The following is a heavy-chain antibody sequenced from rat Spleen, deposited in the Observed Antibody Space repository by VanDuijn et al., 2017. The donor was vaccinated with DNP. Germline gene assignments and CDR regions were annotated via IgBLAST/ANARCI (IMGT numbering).Heavy chain of an antibody. V-gene: IGHV2-41*01. CDR2: IWNSGGT. CDR3: ARQPPNAGYHPYAMDP. J-gene: IGHJ4*01. CDR1: GFSLTSYN. Sequence: QVQLKESGPGLVQPSQTLSLTCTAGGFSLTSYNIHWIRQPPGKGLEWMGVIWNSGGTRYNSALKSRVSISKETSKSQVFLKMNSLQTEDTATYYCARQPPNAGYHPYAMDPWGQGTSVTVSS. D-gene: IGHD4-3*01.